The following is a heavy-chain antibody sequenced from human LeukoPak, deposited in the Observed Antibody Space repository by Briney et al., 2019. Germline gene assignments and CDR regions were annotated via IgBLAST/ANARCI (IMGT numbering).Heavy chain of an antibody. J-gene: IGHJ6*02. V-gene: IGHV3-13*01. D-gene: IGHD2-15*01. Sequence: PGGSLRLSCAASGFTFSSYDMHWVRQATGKGLEWVSAIGTAGDTYYPGSVKGRFTISRENAKNSLYLQMNSLRAEDTAVYYCARDCSGGSCYYDYYYYYGMDVWGQGTTVTVSS. CDR2: IGTAGDT. CDR1: GFTFSSYD. CDR3: ARDCSGGSCYYDYYYYYGMDV.